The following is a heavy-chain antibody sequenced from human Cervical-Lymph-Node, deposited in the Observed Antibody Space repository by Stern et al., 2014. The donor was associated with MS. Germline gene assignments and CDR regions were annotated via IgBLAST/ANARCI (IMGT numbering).Heavy chain of an antibody. D-gene: IGHD3-22*01. CDR2: KGGTFPKFGTS. Sequence: QLVQSGAEVRKPGSSVKVSCKASGFSFNIYGITWVRQAPGQGLEWMGGKGGTFPKFGTSNYAQKFQGRVSITADERTSTAYMELSSLRSDDTAVYYCARRMNNYDSSGHYDFFDSWGQGTLVAVSS. J-gene: IGHJ4*02. CDR3: ARRMNNYDSSGHYDFFDS. CDR1: GFSFNIYG. V-gene: IGHV1-69*01.